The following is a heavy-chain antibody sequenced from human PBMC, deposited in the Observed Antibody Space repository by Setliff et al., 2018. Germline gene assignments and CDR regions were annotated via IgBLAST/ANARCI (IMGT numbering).Heavy chain of an antibody. CDR1: GYRFTTYW. CDR3: ARVVGADGMGIDY. Sequence: GESLKISCKGSGYRFTTYWIAWVRQKPGKGLEWMGIVYPGDSDTQYSPSFQGQVTFSSDKSINTAYLHLSSLKASDTAMYYCARVVGADGMGIDYWGQGTLVTVS. J-gene: IGHJ4*02. D-gene: IGHD2-15*01. V-gene: IGHV5-51*01. CDR2: VYPGDSDT.